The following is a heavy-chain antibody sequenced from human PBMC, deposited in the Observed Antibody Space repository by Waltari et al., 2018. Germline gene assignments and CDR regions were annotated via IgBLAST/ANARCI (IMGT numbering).Heavy chain of an antibody. V-gene: IGHV4-34*02. D-gene: IGHD5-12*01. Sequence: QVQLQQWGAGLLKSSETLSLTCAVSGDSFSPFHWIWTRQPPGKGLEWIGEINHSGSTNYNPSLKSRVTISVDRTRNQFSLNLNSVTAADTAVFYCARGRRLGYYYGLDVWGQGTTVTVSS. CDR3: ARGRRLGYYYGLDV. CDR1: GDSFSPFH. J-gene: IGHJ6*02. CDR2: INHSGST.